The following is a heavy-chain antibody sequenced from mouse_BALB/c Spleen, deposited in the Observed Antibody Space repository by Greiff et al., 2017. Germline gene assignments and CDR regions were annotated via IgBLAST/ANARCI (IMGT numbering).Heavy chain of an antibody. D-gene: IGHD2-3*01. CDR3: ARASYDVFAY. CDR2: ISSGGST. CDR1: GFTFSSYA. J-gene: IGHJ3*01. Sequence: EVQGVESGGGLVKPGGSLKLSCAASGFTFSSYAMSWVRQTPEKRLEWVASISSGGSTYYPDSVKGRFTISRDNARNILYLQMSSLRSEDTAMYYCARASYDVFAYWGQGTLVTVSA. V-gene: IGHV5-6-5*01.